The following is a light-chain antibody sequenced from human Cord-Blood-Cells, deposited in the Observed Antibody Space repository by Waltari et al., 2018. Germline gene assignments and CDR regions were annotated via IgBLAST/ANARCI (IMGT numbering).Light chain of an antibody. V-gene: IGLV2-23*02. CDR1: RSAAGSSNL. J-gene: IGLJ1*01. CDR3: CSYAGSSTYYV. Sequence: QSALTQPASVSGSPGQSITISCTGTRSAAGSSNLVPWYQQHPGKAPKLMIYEVSKRPSGVSNRFSGSKSGNTASLTISGLQAEDEADYYCCSYAGSSTYYVFGTGTKVTVL. CDR2: EVS.